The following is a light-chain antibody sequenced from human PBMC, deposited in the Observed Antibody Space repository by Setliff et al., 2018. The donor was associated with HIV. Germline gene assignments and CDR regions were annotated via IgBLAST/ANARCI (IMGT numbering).Light chain of an antibody. CDR3: GAWDTSLAVYG. CDR2: DNH. CDR1: RSNIGDRS. J-gene: IGLJ1*01. Sequence: QSVLTQPPSVSAAPGQKVSISCSGSRSNIGDRSVSWYQHLPGTAPKLLIHDNHERPSGIPERFSGSTSGTSATLAISGLQTGDEADYYCGAWDTSLAVYGFGTGTKGTVL. V-gene: IGLV1-51*01.